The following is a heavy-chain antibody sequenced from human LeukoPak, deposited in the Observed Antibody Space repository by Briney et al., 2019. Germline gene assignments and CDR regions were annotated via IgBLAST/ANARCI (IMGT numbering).Heavy chain of an antibody. V-gene: IGHV4-39*01. CDR2: IYYSGST. Sequence: SETLSLTCTVSGGSISSSSYYWGWIRQPPGKGLEWIVSIYYSGSTYYNPSLQSRVTISVDTSKNQFSLKLSSVTAADTAVYYCARHVYSIYVDNYFDYWGQGTLVTVSS. CDR3: ARHVYSIYVDNYFDY. J-gene: IGHJ4*02. D-gene: IGHD4-11*01. CDR1: GGSISSSSYY.